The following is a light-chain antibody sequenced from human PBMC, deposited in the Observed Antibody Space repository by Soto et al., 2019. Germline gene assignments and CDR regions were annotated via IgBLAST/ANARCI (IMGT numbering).Light chain of an antibody. CDR1: QSISNN. CDR3: QQSQRWPPPS. J-gene: IGKJ4*01. CDR2: DAS. Sequence: VMTQSPGTLAVSPGERATLSCRAIQSISNNLAWYQQRPGQRPRLLIYDASTRATDIPARFSGSGSGTEFTLTINNLQSEDFPVYFCQQSQRWPPPSLGGGTKVDIK. V-gene: IGKV3-15*01.